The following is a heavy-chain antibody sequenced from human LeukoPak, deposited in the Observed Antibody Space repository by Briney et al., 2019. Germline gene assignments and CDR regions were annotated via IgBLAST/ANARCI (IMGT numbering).Heavy chain of an antibody. CDR3: ARGASDYDFWSGTSDV. J-gene: IGHJ6*04. D-gene: IGHD3-3*01. V-gene: IGHV4-59*01. CDR2: IHYSGST. Sequence: PSETLSLTCTVSGGSISSYYWSWIRQPPGKGLEWIGDIHYSGSTNYNPSLKSRVTISVDTSKNQFSLKLSSVTAADTAVYYCARGASDYDFWSGTSDVWGKGTTVTVSS. CDR1: GGSISSYY.